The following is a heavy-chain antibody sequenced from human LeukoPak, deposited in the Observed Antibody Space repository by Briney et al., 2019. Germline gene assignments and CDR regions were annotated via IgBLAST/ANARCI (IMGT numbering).Heavy chain of an antibody. V-gene: IGHV3-20*04. CDR1: GFTFSSYA. CDR2: INWNGGST. J-gene: IGHJ4*02. CDR3: ASLFRELYYFDY. D-gene: IGHD2-21*01. Sequence: GGSLRLSCAASGFTFSSYAMSWVRQAPGKGLEWVSGINWNGGSTGYADSVKGRFTISRDNAKNSLYLQMNSLRAEDTAVYYCASLFRELYYFDYWGQGTLVTVSS.